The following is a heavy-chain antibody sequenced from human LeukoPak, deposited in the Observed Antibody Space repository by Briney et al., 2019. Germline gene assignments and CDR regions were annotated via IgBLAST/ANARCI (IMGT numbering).Heavy chain of an antibody. D-gene: IGHD1-1*01. Sequence: PGGSLRLSCAASGFTFGSYAMSWVRQAPGKGLEWVSVIRGSGGSIYYADSVKGRFTISRDNSKNTLYLQMNSLRAEDTAIYFCATLQGRTIPSPFDFWGQGTLVTVSS. J-gene: IGHJ4*02. CDR2: IRGSGGSI. V-gene: IGHV3-23*01. CDR1: GFTFGSYA. CDR3: ATLQGRTIPSPFDF.